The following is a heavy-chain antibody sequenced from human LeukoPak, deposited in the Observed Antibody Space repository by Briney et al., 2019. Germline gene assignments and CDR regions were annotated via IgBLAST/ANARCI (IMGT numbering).Heavy chain of an antibody. D-gene: IGHD6-19*01. J-gene: IGHJ4*02. CDR1: GYTFTSYD. V-gene: IGHV1-8*01. CDR3: AREGSGWNEEQN. Sequence: ASVKVSFKASGYTFTSYDINWVRQATGQGLEWMGWMNPNSGNTGYAQKFQGRVTMTRNTSISTAYMELSSLRSEDTAVYYCAREGSGWNEEQNWGQGTLVTVSS. CDR2: MNPNSGNT.